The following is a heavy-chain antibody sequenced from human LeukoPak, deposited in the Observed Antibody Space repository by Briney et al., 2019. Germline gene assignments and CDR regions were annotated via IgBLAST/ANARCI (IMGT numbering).Heavy chain of an antibody. CDR1: GGTFSSYA. CDR3: ARDISTHRAFDI. CDR2: IIPIFGIA. V-gene: IGHV1-69*04. D-gene: IGHD6-13*01. J-gene: IGHJ3*02. Sequence: ASVKVSCKAPGGTFSSYAISWVRQAPGQGLEWMGRIIPIFGIANYAQKFQGRVTITADKSTSTAYMELSSLRSEDTAVYYCARDISTHRAFDIWGQGTMVTVSS.